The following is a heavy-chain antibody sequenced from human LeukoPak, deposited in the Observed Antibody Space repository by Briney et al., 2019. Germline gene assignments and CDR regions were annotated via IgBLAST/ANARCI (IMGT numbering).Heavy chain of an antibody. CDR1: GVSVSSGSYY. Sequence: SETLCLTCTVSGVSVSSGSYYWSWIRQPPGKGLEWIGYIYYSGCYEYNLSLKCRVTISVDTSKNQFSLKLSSVTAADTAVYYCARDGRDTAMVPYYFDYWGQGTLVTVSS. J-gene: IGHJ4*02. V-gene: IGHV4-61*01. CDR3: ARDGRDTAMVPYYFDY. D-gene: IGHD5-18*01. CDR2: IYYSGCY.